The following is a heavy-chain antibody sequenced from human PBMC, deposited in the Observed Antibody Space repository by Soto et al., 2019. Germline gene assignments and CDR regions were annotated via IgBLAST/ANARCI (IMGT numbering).Heavy chain of an antibody. Sequence: GASVKVSCKASGGTFSSYAISWVRQAPGQGLEWMGGIIPIFGTANYAQKFQGRVTITADKSTSTAYMELSSLRSEDTAVYYCARVVRVTSYWYFDLWGRGSLVTVYS. D-gene: IGHD3-22*01. CDR1: GGTFSSYA. V-gene: IGHV1-69*06. CDR2: IIPIFGTA. J-gene: IGHJ2*01. CDR3: ARVVRVTSYWYFDL.